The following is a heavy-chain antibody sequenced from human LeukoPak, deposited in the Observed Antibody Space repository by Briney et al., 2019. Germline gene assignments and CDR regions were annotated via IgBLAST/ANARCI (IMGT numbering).Heavy chain of an antibody. Sequence: ASVKVSCKASGGTFSSYAISWVRQAPGQGLEWMGRIIPILGIANYAQKFQGRVTITADKSTSTAYMELSSLRSEDTAVYYYASPYYYDSSGYYYSYYFDYWGQGTLVTVSS. CDR3: ASPYYYDSSGYYYSYYFDY. V-gene: IGHV1-69*04. J-gene: IGHJ4*02. CDR2: IIPILGIA. D-gene: IGHD3-22*01. CDR1: GGTFSSYA.